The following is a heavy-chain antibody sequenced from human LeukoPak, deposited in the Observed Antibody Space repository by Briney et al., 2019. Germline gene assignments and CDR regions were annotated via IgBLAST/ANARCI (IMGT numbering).Heavy chain of an antibody. CDR1: GFTFSSYW. D-gene: IGHD3-22*01. V-gene: IGHV3-7*01. CDR3: ASSYYDSSGYYYDYYYGMDV. CDR2: IKQDGSEK. Sequence: PGGSLRLSCAASGFTFSSYWMSWVRQAPGKGLEWVANIKQDGSEKYYVDSVKSRFTISRDNAKNSLYLQMNSLRAEDTAVYYCASSYYDSSGYYYDYYYGMDVWGQGTTVTVSS. J-gene: IGHJ6*02.